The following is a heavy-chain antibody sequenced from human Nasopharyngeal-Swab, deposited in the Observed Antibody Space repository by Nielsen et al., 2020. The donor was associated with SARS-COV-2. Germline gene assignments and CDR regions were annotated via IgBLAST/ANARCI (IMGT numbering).Heavy chain of an antibody. J-gene: IGHJ4*02. D-gene: IGHD6-6*01. Sequence: ASVKVSCKASGYTFTSYAMNWVRQAPGQGLEWMGIINPSGGSTSYAQKFQGRVTMTRDTSTSTVYMELSSLRSEDTAVYYCARDQAARLSHAGYWGQGTLVTVSS. V-gene: IGHV1-46*01. CDR1: GYTFTSYA. CDR2: INPSGGST. CDR3: ARDQAARLSHAGY.